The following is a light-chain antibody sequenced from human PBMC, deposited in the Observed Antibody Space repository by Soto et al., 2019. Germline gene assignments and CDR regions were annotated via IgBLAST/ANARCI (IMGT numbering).Light chain of an antibody. Sequence: DIVLTQSPATLSLSPGERATLSCRASQSVSRKLAWYQQIPGQAPRLLIYDASTRPTGIPARFSGSGSGTEFTLTISSVQSEDFAVYYCQQYNNWPLTFGGGTKVDIK. V-gene: IGKV3-15*01. CDR3: QQYNNWPLT. CDR1: QSVSRK. J-gene: IGKJ4*01. CDR2: DAS.